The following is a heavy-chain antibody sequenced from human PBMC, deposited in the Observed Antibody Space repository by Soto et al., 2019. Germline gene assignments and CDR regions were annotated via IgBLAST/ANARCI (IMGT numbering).Heavy chain of an antibody. D-gene: IGHD3-10*01. Sequence: QVQLVESGGGVVQPGTSLRLSCAASGFTLSNNGMHWVRQAPGKGLEWVAVISRDGNTKFYADSVKGRFAISKDNSENTLYLQMNSLRLEDTAVYFCARELASGNWGQGTLVTVSS. CDR2: ISRDGNTK. V-gene: IGHV3-30*03. CDR3: ARELASGN. CDR1: GFTLSNNG. J-gene: IGHJ4*02.